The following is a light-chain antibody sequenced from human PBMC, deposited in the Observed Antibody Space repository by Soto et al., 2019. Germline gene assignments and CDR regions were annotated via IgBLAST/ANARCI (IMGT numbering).Light chain of an antibody. CDR2: EGS. CDR1: SSDVGAYNL. V-gene: IGLV2-23*01. J-gene: IGLJ3*02. CDR3: CSYAGSRTFV. Sequence: QSALTQPASVSGSPEQSITISCTGTSSDVGAYNLVSWYQQHPGKAPKLIIYEGSKRPSGISHRFSGSKSDNTASLTISGLRAEDEAHYHCCSYAGSRTFVFGAGTKVTVL.